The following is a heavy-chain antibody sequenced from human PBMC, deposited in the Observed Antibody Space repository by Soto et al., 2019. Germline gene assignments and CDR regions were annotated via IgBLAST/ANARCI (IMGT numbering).Heavy chain of an antibody. V-gene: IGHV1-2*02. CDR2: INLNSGDT. Sequence: ASVKVSCKTSGDTFTDSSMHWVRQAPGQGLEWMGWINLNSGDTNYAEKFRGRVTMTRDTSIITAYMELTRLKSDDTAVYYCARDLGGYDLYGPDTWGQGTLVTVSS. D-gene: IGHD5-12*01. J-gene: IGHJ5*02. CDR1: GDTFTDSS. CDR3: ARDLGGYDLYGPDT.